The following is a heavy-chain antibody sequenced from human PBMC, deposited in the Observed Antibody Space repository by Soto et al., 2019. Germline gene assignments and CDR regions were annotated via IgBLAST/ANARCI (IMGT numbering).Heavy chain of an antibody. CDR1: GFTFSSYC. D-gene: IGHD3-10*01. Sequence: PGGSLRLSCAASGFTFSSYCMHWVRQAPGKGLVWVSRINNDGSSISYADSVKGRFTISRDNAKNTLYLQMNSLRVEDTAVYYCAKVGYYGSGSLGFDPWGQGTLVTVSS. CDR3: AKVGYYGSGSLGFDP. CDR2: INNDGSSI. V-gene: IGHV3-74*01. J-gene: IGHJ5*02.